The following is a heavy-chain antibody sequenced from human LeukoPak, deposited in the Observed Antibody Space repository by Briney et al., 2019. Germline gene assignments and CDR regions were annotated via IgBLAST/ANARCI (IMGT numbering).Heavy chain of an antibody. J-gene: IGHJ4*02. CDR2: ISTNGGST. CDR1: GFTFSSYA. V-gene: IGHV3-64*01. Sequence: GGSLRLSCAASGFTFSSYAMHWVRQAPGKGLEYVSTISTNGGSTYYANSVKGRFTISRDNLKSTLYLQMGSLRAEDMAVYYCARAVGGWNYFDYWGQGTLVTVSS. D-gene: IGHD6-19*01. CDR3: ARAVGGWNYFDY.